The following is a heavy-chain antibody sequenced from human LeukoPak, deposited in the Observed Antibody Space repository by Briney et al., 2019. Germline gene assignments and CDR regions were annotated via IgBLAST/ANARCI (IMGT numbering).Heavy chain of an antibody. Sequence: GGSLRLSCAASGFIFSNYAMSWVRQAPGKGLEWVSAISGSGGSTYYADSVKGRFTISRDNSKNTLYLQMNSLRAEDTAVYYCAKDHGYCGGGSCYSGPNAFDIWGQGTLVTVSS. D-gene: IGHD2-15*01. CDR2: ISGSGGST. V-gene: IGHV3-23*01. CDR1: GFIFSNYA. J-gene: IGHJ3*02. CDR3: AKDHGYCGGGSCYSGPNAFDI.